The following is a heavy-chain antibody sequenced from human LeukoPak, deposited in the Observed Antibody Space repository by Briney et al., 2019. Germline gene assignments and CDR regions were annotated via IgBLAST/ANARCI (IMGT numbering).Heavy chain of an antibody. CDR1: GGSISSNSYY. CDR2: IYYSGST. Sequence: SETVSLTCTVSGGSISSNSYYWSWIRQPPGKGLEWIGYIYYSGSTNYNPSLKSRVTISVDTSKNQFSLKLSSVTAADTAVYYSAREAGDGPMVRGVAWFDPWGQGTLVTVSS. CDR3: AREAGDGPMVRGVAWFDP. V-gene: IGHV4-61*01. J-gene: IGHJ5*02. D-gene: IGHD3-10*01.